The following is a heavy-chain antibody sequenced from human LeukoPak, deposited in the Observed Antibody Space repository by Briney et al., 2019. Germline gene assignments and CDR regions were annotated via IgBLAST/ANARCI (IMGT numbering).Heavy chain of an antibody. D-gene: IGHD6-19*01. J-gene: IGHJ3*02. CDR2: ISSSGGTI. V-gene: IGHV3-11*04. CDR3: AGYSSGWFGAFHI. Sequence: GGSLRLSCAASGFAFSDYYMNWIRQAPGKGLEWISYISSSGGTIYYADSVKGRFTISRDNAKNSLYLQMNSLRAEDTAVYYCAGYSSGWFGAFHIWGQGTMVTVSS. CDR1: GFAFSDYY.